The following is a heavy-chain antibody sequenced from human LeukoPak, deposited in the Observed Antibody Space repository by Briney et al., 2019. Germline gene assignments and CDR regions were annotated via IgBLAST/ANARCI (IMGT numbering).Heavy chain of an antibody. D-gene: IGHD5-12*01. V-gene: IGHV4-59*01. CDR3: ARSGATIGGYYYYYYMDV. CDR1: GGSISSYY. J-gene: IGHJ6*03. CDR2: IYYSGST. Sequence: SETLSLTCTVSGGSISSYYWSWIRQPPGKGLEWIGYIYYSGSTSYNPSLKSRVTISVDTSKNQFSLKLSFVTAADTAVYYCARSGATIGGYYYYYYMDVWGKGTTVTVSS.